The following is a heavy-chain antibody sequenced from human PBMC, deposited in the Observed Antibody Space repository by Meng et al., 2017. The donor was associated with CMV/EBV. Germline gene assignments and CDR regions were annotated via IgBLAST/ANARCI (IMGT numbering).Heavy chain of an antibody. V-gene: IGHV3-21*01. CDR3: ARVCLDWTTRPIEYFDY. Sequence: ETLSLTCAASGFTVSSNYMSWVRQAPGKGLEWVSSISSSSSYIYYADSVKGRFTISRDNAKNSLYLQMNSLRAEDTAVYYCARVCLDWTTRPIEYFDYWGQGTLVTVSS. D-gene: IGHD1-1*01. CDR1: GFTVSSNY. J-gene: IGHJ4*02. CDR2: ISSSSSYI.